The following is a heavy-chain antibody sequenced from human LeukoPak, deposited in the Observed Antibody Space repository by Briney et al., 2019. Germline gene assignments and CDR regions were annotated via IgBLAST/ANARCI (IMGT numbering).Heavy chain of an antibody. D-gene: IGHD4-17*01. Sequence: PGGSLRLSCAASGFTFSSYWMSWVRQAPGKGLEWVANIKQDGSEKDYVDSVKGRYTISRDNAKNSLYLQMNSLRAEDTAVYYCARVVGGYGPYGDYQVVDWFDPWGQGTLVTVSS. V-gene: IGHV3-7*01. CDR2: IKQDGSEK. CDR3: ARVVGGYGPYGDYQVVDWFDP. J-gene: IGHJ5*02. CDR1: GFTFSSYW.